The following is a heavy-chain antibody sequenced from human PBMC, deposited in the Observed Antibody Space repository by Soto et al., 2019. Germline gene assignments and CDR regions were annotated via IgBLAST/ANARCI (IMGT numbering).Heavy chain of an antibody. Sequence: GGSLRLSCAASGFAFSSFGMNWVRQAPGRGPEWVSYISSSSREIHYADSLKGRFTVSRDNAKSSLYLQMNSLRAEDTAVYYCAPYYYDSSAYKGWGQGTLVTVSS. CDR3: APYYYDSSAYKG. CDR2: ISSSSREI. J-gene: IGHJ4*02. V-gene: IGHV3-21*01. CDR1: GFAFSSFG. D-gene: IGHD3-22*01.